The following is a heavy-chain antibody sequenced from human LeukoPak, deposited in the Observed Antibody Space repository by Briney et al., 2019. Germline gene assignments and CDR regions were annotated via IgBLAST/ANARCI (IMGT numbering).Heavy chain of an antibody. CDR1: GFTFSSYW. J-gene: IGHJ4*02. V-gene: IGHV3-74*01. CDR2: ITSDGRST. CDR3: ARGTAVAADY. Sequence: GGSLRLSCAASGFTFSSYWMHWVRQAPGKGLVWVSRITSDGRSTSHADSVKGRFTISRDNAKNTLYLQMKSLRAEDAAVYYCARGTAVAADYWGQGALVTVSS. D-gene: IGHD6-19*01.